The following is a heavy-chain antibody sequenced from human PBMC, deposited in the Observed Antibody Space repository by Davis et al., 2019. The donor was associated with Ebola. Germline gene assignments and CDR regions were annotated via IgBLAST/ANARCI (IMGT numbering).Heavy chain of an antibody. D-gene: IGHD4-11*01. V-gene: IGHV4-39*01. CDR2: VYYVGNT. CDR3: ATTDDY. J-gene: IGHJ4*02. Sequence: MPSETLSLTCAVSGGSISSGGYSWSWIRQPPGKGLEWIGSVYYVGNTYYYPSLKSRVTISVDTSKNQFSLKLSSVTAADTAVYYCATTDDYWGQGTLVTVSS. CDR1: GGSISSGGYS.